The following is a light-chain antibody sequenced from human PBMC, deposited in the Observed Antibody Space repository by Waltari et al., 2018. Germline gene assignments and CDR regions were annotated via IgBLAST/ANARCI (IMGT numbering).Light chain of an antibody. CDR1: QSVSSY. V-gene: IGKV3-11*01. CDR2: DAS. Sequence: EIVLTQSPATLSLSPGERATLSCRASQSVSSYLAWYQQKPGQAPRLLIYDASNRATGIPARFSGSGSGTNFTRTISNLEPEDFAVYYCQQRSNWPPRYTFGQGTKLEIK. CDR3: QQRSNWPPRYT. J-gene: IGKJ2*01.